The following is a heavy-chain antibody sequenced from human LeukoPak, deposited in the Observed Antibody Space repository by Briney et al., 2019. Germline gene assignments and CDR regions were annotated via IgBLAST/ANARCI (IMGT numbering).Heavy chain of an antibody. CDR2: IYYSGST. D-gene: IGHD3-3*01. Sequence: RSSETLSLTCTVSGGSISSGDYYWSWIRQPPGKGLEWIGYIYYSGSTYYNPSLKSRVTISVDTSKNQFSLKLSSVTAADTAVYYCARDFWKNWFDPWGQGTLVTVSS. V-gene: IGHV4-30-4*08. CDR3: ARDFWKNWFDP. CDR1: GGSISSGDYY. J-gene: IGHJ5*02.